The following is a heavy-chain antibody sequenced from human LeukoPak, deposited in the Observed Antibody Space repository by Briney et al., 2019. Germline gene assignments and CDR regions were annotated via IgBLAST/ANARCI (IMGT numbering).Heavy chain of an antibody. CDR1: GCTFSSYA. CDR2: IIPILGIA. D-gene: IGHD4-17*01. V-gene: IGHV1-69*04. CDR3: AKDLWTVTTHPVVYGHYFDY. Sequence: SVKVSCKASGCTFSSYAISWVRQAPGQGLEWMGRIIPILGIANYAQKFQGRVTITADKSTSTAYMELSSLRSEDTAVYYCAKDLWTVTTHPVVYGHYFDYWGQGTLVTVSS. J-gene: IGHJ4*02.